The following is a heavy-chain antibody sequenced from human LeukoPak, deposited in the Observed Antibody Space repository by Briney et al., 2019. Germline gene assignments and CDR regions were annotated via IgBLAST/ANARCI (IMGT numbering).Heavy chain of an antibody. D-gene: IGHD6-13*01. CDR2: XSGSGGGT. V-gene: IGHV3-23*01. CDR1: GLSFSTLX. CDR3: AASPTGLMAAAGTGGY. J-gene: IGHJ4*02. Sequence: GESLRLSCAXSGLSFSTLXXXXXXXAPGXXXXXXXXXSGSGGGTYYGESVKGRFTVSRDNSKXXXXXQMNSLRVEDTAVYYCAASPTGLMAAAGTGGYWGQGTQVTVSS.